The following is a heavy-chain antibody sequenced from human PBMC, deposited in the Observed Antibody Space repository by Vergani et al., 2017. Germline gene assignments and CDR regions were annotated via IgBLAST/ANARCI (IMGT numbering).Heavy chain of an antibody. CDR2: ITHSGST. V-gene: IGHV4-34*01. CDR3: ARHLAAAGPFDY. Sequence: QVQLQQWGAGLLKPSETLSFPCAVYGGSFSGYYWSWICQPPGKGLEWIGEITHSGSTNYNPSLKSRVTISVDTSKKQFSLKLSSVPAADTAVYYCARHLAAAGPFDYWGQGTLVTVSS. CDR1: GGSFSGYY. J-gene: IGHJ4*02. D-gene: IGHD6-13*01.